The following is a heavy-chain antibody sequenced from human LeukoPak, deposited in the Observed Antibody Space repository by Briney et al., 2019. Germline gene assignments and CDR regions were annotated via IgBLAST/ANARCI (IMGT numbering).Heavy chain of an antibody. V-gene: IGHV1-2*06. CDR1: GYTFTGYY. J-gene: IGHJ4*02. Sequence: ASVKVSCKASGYTFTGYYVHWVRQAPGQGLEWMGRINPNSGDTNYAQKFQGRVTMARDTSISTAYMELSRLRSDDTAVYYCARDYCGGDCFPDYWGQGTLVTVSS. D-gene: IGHD2-21*02. CDR3: ARDYCGGDCFPDY. CDR2: INPNSGDT.